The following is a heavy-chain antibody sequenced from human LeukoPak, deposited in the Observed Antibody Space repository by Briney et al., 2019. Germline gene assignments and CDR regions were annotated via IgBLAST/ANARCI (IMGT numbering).Heavy chain of an antibody. D-gene: IGHD4-17*01. Sequence: GASVKVSCKASGYTFTSYYMHWVRQAPGQGLEWMGIINPSGGSTSYAQKFQGRVTMTRDTSTSTVYMELRSLRSDDTAVYYCARASPHTDYGDYGPVLSAFDVWGQGTMVTVSS. CDR2: INPSGGST. CDR1: GYTFTSYY. CDR3: ARASPHTDYGDYGPVLSAFDV. J-gene: IGHJ3*01. V-gene: IGHV1-46*01.